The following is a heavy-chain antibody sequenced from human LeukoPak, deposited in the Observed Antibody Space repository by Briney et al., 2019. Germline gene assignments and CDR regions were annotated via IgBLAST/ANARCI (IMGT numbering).Heavy chain of an antibody. CDR3: ARHGVTSSSYYWD. D-gene: IGHD3-3*01. CDR1: GGSLSSSSYY. CDR2: IYSSGST. J-gene: IGHJ4*02. V-gene: IGHV4-39*01. Sequence: SGTLSLTCTVSGGSLSSSSYYWGWIRQPPGKGLEWIGSIYSSGSTYYNPCLKSRVTISIDTSKNQVSLKLSSVTAADTAVYYCARHGVTSSSYYWDWGQGALVTVSS.